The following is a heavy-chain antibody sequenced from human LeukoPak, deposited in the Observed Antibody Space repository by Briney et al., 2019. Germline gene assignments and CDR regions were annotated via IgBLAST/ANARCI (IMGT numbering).Heavy chain of an antibody. CDR1: GFTFSSYG. J-gene: IGHJ4*02. Sequence: PGGSLRLSCAASGFTFSSYGMSWVRQAPGKGLEWVSAISGSGGSTYYADSVKGRFTISRDNSKNTLYLQMNSLRAEGTAVYYCAKDFRVAVAGRGLLYYYFDYWGQGTLVTVSS. V-gene: IGHV3-23*01. D-gene: IGHD6-19*01. CDR3: AKDFRVAVAGRGLLYYYFDY. CDR2: ISGSGGST.